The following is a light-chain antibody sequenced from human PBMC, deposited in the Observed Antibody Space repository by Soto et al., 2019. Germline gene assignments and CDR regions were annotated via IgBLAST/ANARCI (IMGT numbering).Light chain of an antibody. CDR3: QQYGSSRT. J-gene: IGKJ1*01. Sequence: EIVLTQSPGTLSLSPGERATLPCRASQSVSSSYLAWYQQKPGQAPRLLIYGASSRATGIPDRFSGSGSGTDFTLTISRLEPEDFAVYYCQQYGSSRTFGQGTKGDIK. CDR2: GAS. V-gene: IGKV3-20*01. CDR1: QSVSSSY.